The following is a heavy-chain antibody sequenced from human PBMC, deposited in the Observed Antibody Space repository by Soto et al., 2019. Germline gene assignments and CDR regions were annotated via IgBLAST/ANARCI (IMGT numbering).Heavy chain of an antibody. J-gene: IGHJ4*01. CDR1: GFTFGTYA. CDR2: IYYDGSNR. Sequence: GGSLRLSCAASGFTFGTYAMHWVRQAPGKGLEWVAVIYYDGSNRYYGDAVKGRFTISRDNSKSTLYLQMSSLRAEDTAVYYCARAFCTHGVCYYFFDSWGHGTLVNVSS. D-gene: IGHD2-8*01. CDR3: ARAFCTHGVCYYFFDS. V-gene: IGHV3-33*01.